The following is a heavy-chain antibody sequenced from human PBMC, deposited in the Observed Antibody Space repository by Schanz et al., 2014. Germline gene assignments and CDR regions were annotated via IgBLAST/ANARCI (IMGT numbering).Heavy chain of an antibody. CDR2: ISGSGGST. D-gene: IGHD3-9*01. CDR3: AKDHAGSDILTALGN. V-gene: IGHV3-23*04. CDR1: GFSFSIFA. J-gene: IGHJ4*02. Sequence: VQLVESGGGLVQPGGSVRLSCGASGFSFSIFAMTWVRQAPGQGLEWVSGISGSGGSTYDADSVKGRFTISRDNSKNTLYLQMNSLRAEDTAVYYCAKDHAGSDILTALGNWGQGTLVTVSS.